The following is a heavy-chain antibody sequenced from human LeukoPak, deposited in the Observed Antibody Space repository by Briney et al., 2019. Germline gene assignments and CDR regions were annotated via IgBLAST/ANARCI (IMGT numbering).Heavy chain of an antibody. CDR3: ARRTEQWLYWYFDL. Sequence: PSETLSLTCTVSGGSISSSSYYWGWIRQPPGKGLEWIGSIYYSGSTNYNPSLKSRVTISVDTSKNQFSLKLSSVTAADTAVYYCARRTEQWLYWYFDLWGRGTLVTVSS. CDR2: IYYSGST. J-gene: IGHJ2*01. V-gene: IGHV4-39*07. D-gene: IGHD6-19*01. CDR1: GGSISSSSYY.